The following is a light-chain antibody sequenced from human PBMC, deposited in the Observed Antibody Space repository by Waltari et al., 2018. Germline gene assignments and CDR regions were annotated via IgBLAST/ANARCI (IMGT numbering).Light chain of an antibody. CDR2: INSDGSH. CDR3: QTWDTAILL. Sequence: QLVLTQSPSASASLGASVKVTCTLSSRHTNNAIPWHQPQPERGPRFLVRINSDGSHKKGDGVPDRFSGSRSGTEFYLTISSLQSEDEGDYYCQTWDTAILLFGGGTKLSVL. J-gene: IGLJ3*02. CDR1: SRHTNNA. V-gene: IGLV4-69*01.